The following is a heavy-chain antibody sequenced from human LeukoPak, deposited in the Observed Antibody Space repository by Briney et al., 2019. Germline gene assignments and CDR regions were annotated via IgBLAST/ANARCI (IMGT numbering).Heavy chain of an antibody. Sequence: PGGSLRLSCAASGFTLSSYAMHWVRQAPGKGLEWVAVISYDGSNKYYADSVKGRFTISRDNSKNTQYLQMNSLRAEDTAVYYCARGDDYDSSVDYWGQGTLVTVSS. CDR3: ARGDDYDSSVDY. D-gene: IGHD3-22*01. J-gene: IGHJ4*02. CDR1: GFTLSSYA. V-gene: IGHV3-30-3*01. CDR2: ISYDGSNK.